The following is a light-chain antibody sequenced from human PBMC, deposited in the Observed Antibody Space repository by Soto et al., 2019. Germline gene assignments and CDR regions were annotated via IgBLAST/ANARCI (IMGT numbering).Light chain of an antibody. V-gene: IGKV1-5*03. CDR2: QAS. CDR1: QSISSW. Sequence: DIQMTQSPSTLSASVGDRVTMACRASQSISSWLAWYQQKPGKAPKLLIYQASTLETGVPSRFSGGGSGAEFALTISSLQPDDSATYYCLQYNGYPWTFGQGTKVEIK. CDR3: LQYNGYPWT. J-gene: IGKJ1*01.